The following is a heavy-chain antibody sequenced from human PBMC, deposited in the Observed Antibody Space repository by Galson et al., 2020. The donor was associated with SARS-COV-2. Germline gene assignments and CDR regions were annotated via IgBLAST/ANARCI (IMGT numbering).Heavy chain of an antibody. D-gene: IGHD3-9*01. J-gene: IGHJ5*02. CDR2: IFYSGST. CDR3: ATTTAITISDWFDP. CDR1: GGSMNGYY. V-gene: IGHV4-59*08. Sequence: SQTLSLTCSVSGGSMNGYYWSWIRQPPGKGLEWIGFIFYSGSTDSNPSLKSRVTISVDTSQNQLFLEVNSVTAADTAVYYCATTTAITISDWFDPWGQGTLVTVSS.